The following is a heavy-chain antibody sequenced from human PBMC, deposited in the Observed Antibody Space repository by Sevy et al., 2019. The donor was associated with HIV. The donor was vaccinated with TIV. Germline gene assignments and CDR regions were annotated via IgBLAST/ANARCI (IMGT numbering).Heavy chain of an antibody. D-gene: IGHD3-10*01. V-gene: IGHV3-73*01. CDR3: TRQEEELLWFRDQPPDYYYYGMDV. CDR1: GFTFSGSA. Sequence: GGSLRLSCAASGFTFSGSAMHWVRQASGKGLEWVGRIRSKANSYATAYAASVKGRFTISRDDSKNTANLQMNSLKTEDTDVYYCTRQEEELLWFRDQPPDYYYYGMDVWGQGTTVTVSS. J-gene: IGHJ6*02. CDR2: IRSKANSYAT.